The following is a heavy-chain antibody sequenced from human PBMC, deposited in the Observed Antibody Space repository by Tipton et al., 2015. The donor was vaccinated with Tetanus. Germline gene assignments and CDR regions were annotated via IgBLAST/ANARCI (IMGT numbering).Heavy chain of an antibody. V-gene: IGHV4-39*01. D-gene: IGHD3-3*01. Sequence: GLVKPSETLSLTCTVSGGSIRGGTFYWGWIRQPPGKGLEWIGSIYESGDTYYIPSLKSRVTISVDTSKNQFSLNLNSMAAADTGVYDCARHQSGYFTPFDYWGQGNLVTVSS. CDR3: ARHQSGYFTPFDY. J-gene: IGHJ4*02. CDR2: IYESGDT. CDR1: GGSIRGGTFY.